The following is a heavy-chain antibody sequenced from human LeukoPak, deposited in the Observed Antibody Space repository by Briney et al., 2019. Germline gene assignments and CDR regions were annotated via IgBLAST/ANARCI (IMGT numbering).Heavy chain of an antibody. CDR3: AREEFLGEWLLLFDY. CDR1: GYTFTSYY. V-gene: IGHV1-46*01. CDR2: INPSGGST. Sequence: ASVKVSCKASGYTFTSYYMRWVRQAPGQGLEWMGIINPSGGSTSYAQKFQGRVTMTRDTSTSTVYMELSSLRSEDTAVYYCAREEFLGEWLLLFDYWGQGTLVTVSS. J-gene: IGHJ4*02. D-gene: IGHD3-22*01.